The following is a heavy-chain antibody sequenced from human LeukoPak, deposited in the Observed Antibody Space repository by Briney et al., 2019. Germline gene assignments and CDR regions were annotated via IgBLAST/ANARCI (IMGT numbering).Heavy chain of an antibody. V-gene: IGHV3-30-3*01. CDR3: ARDALVIVGAIDY. CDR2: ISYDGSNK. Sequence: GGSLRLSCAASGFTFSSYAMHWVRQAPGKGLEWVAVISYDGSNKYYADSVKGRFTISRDNSKNTLYLQMNSLRAEDTAVHYCARDALVIVGAIDYWGQGTLVTVSS. D-gene: IGHD1-26*01. CDR1: GFTFSSYA. J-gene: IGHJ4*02.